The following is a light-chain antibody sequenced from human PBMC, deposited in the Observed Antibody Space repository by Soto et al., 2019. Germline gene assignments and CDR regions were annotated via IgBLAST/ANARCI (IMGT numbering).Light chain of an antibody. Sequence: EIVLTQSPGTLSLSPGERATLSCRASQSVSSSYLAWYQQKPGQAPRLLIYGASSMATGIPDRFSGSGSGTAFTLTISRLEPEDFAVYYCQQYGSSPLFTFGPGTKVDIK. CDR1: QSVSSSY. CDR3: QQYGSSPLFT. CDR2: GAS. V-gene: IGKV3-20*01. J-gene: IGKJ3*01.